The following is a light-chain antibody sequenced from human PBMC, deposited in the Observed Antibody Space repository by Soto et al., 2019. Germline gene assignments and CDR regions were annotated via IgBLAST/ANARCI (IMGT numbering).Light chain of an antibody. J-gene: IGLJ1*01. CDR2: DFS. V-gene: IGLV2-11*01. CDR1: SSDVGRYNY. Sequence: QSALTQPRSVSGSPGQSVTISCTGTSSDVGRYNYVSWYQHHPGTAPKVMGYDFSERPSGVPDRYSGSKSGNTASLTISGLQAEDEADYNCCSSAGSPRFVFGTGTKLTVL. CDR3: CSSAGSPRFV.